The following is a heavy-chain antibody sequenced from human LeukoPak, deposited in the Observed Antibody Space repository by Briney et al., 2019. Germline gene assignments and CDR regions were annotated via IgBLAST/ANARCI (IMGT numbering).Heavy chain of an antibody. D-gene: IGHD1-26*01. V-gene: IGHV3-15*01. J-gene: IGHJ4*02. CDR3: TTDYSGSYPSLDY. CDR1: GFTFSNAW. CDR2: IKSKTDGGTT. Sequence: GGSLRLSCAASGFTFSNAWMSWVRQAPGKGLEWVGRIKSKTDGGTTDYAAPVKGRFTISRDDSKNTLYLQMNSLKTEDTAVYYCTTDYSGSYPSLDYWGQGTLVTVFS.